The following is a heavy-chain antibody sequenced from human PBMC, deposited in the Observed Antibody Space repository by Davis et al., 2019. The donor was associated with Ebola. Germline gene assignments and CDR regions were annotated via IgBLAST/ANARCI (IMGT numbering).Heavy chain of an antibody. V-gene: IGHV3-30-3*01. CDR2: ISYDGSNK. CDR3: ARVGGKQPKNQSYYYYMDV. CDR1: GFTFSSYA. J-gene: IGHJ6*03. Sequence: PGGSLRLSCAASGFTFSSYAMHWVRQASGKGLEWVAVISYDGSNKYYADSVKGRFTISRDNSKNTLYLQMNSLRAEDTAVYYCARVGGKQPKNQSYYYYMDVWGKGTTVTVSS. D-gene: IGHD1-26*01.